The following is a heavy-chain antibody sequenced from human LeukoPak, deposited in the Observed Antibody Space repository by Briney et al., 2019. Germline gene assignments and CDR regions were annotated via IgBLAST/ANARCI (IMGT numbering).Heavy chain of an antibody. Sequence: SETLSLTCTVSGGSISRYYWNWIRQPPGKGLEWIGYIYYSGSTNYNPSLKSRLTISVDTSKNQFSPKLNSVTAADTAVYYCASSAAADPFYYYYYGMDVWGQGTTVTVSS. CDR3: ASSAAADPFYYYYYGMDV. V-gene: IGHV4-59*01. D-gene: IGHD2-2*01. J-gene: IGHJ6*02. CDR2: IYYSGST. CDR1: GGSISRYY.